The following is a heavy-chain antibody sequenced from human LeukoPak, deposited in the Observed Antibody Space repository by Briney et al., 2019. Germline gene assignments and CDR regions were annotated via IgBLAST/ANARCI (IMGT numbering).Heavy chain of an antibody. D-gene: IGHD1-7*01. CDR3: ARGSGWNYVLAWFDP. J-gene: IGHJ5*02. CDR2: IYYSGST. V-gene: IGHV4-59*12. CDR1: GGSISSYY. Sequence: SSETLSLTCTVSGGSISSYYWSWIRQPPGKGLEWIGYIYYSGSTNYNPSLKSRVTISVDTSKNQFSLKLSSVTAADTAVYYCARGSGWNYVLAWFDPWGQGTLVTVSS.